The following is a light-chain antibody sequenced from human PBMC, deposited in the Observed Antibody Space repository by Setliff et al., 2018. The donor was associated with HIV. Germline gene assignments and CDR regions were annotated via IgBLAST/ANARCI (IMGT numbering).Light chain of an antibody. V-gene: IGLV2-23*02. Sequence: QSVLAQPASVSGSPGRSITISCTGTSSDVGSYNLVSWYQQHPGKAPKLMIYEVSKRPSGVSHRFSGSKSGNTASLTISGLQAEDEADYYCCSYAGSSTFVVFGGGTKVTVL. J-gene: IGLJ2*01. CDR2: EVS. CDR1: SSDVGSYNL. CDR3: CSYAGSSTFVV.